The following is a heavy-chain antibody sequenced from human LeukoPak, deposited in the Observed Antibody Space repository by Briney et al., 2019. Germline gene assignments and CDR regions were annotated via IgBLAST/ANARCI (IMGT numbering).Heavy chain of an antibody. D-gene: IGHD6-13*01. V-gene: IGHV4-30-4*08. J-gene: IGHJ4*02. Sequence: SETLSLTXTVSGGSISSGDYYWSWIRQPPGKGLEWIGYIYYSGSTYYNPSLKSRVTISLDTSKNQFSLKLSSVTAADTAVYYCARSSLYSSSWYFDYWGQGTLVTVSS. CDR1: GGSISSGDYY. CDR3: ARSSLYSSSWYFDY. CDR2: IYYSGST.